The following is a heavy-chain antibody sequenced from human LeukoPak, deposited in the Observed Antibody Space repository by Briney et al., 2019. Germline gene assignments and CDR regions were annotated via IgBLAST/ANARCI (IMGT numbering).Heavy chain of an antibody. V-gene: IGHV1-46*01. CDR3: GLYCSGGSCYPASVDY. CDR1: GFTFTGYY. Sequence: ASVKVSCKASGFTFTGYYMHWVRQAPGQGLEWMGIINPSGGSTSYAQKFQGRVTMTRDTSTSTVYMELSSLRSEDTAVYYCGLYCSGGSCYPASVDYWGQGTLVTVSS. J-gene: IGHJ4*02. D-gene: IGHD2-15*01. CDR2: INPSGGST.